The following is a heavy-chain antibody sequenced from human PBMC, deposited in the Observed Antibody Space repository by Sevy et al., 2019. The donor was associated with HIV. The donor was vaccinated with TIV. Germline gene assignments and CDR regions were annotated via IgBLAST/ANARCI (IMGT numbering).Heavy chain of an antibody. J-gene: IGHJ6*02. D-gene: IGHD4-4*01. CDR1: GYSISSGYY. V-gene: IGHV4-38-2*02. Sequence: SETLSLNCTVSGYSISSGYYWGWIRQPPGKGLEWIGSMFHSGNTYYSPSLKSRVTLSADTSKNQFSLRLSPVTAADTAVYYCARTDYKLFYYYGMDVWGQGTTVTVSS. CDR2: MFHSGNT. CDR3: ARTDYKLFYYYGMDV.